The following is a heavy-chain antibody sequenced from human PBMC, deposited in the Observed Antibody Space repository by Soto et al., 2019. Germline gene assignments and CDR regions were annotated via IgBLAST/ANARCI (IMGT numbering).Heavy chain of an antibody. CDR3: ATLIRGVIIS. CDR1: GGSISSSSYY. J-gene: IGHJ5*02. D-gene: IGHD3-10*01. CDR2: IYYSGST. Sequence: SEPLRLTCTVSGGSISSSSYYWGRIRQPPGKGLEWIGSIYYSGSTYYNPSLKSRVTISVDTSKNQFSLKLSSVTAADTAVYYCATLIRGVIISWGQGTLVTVSS. V-gene: IGHV4-39*01.